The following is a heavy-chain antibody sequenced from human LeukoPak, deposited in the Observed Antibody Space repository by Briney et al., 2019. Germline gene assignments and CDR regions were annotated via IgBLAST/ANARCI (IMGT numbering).Heavy chain of an antibody. J-gene: IGHJ4*02. CDR2: IYYSGRT. D-gene: IGHD2-2*01. CDR3: AIDCSSTSCKAPFDY. CDR1: GSSIRNYY. Sequence: SEPLSLTCSVSGSSIRNYYWSWLRQPPEGGLEWIGYIYYSGRTNYNPSLKSRVTISVDTSKKQFSLKLISVNAADTAVYYCAIDCSSTSCKAPFDYWGQGTLVTVSS. V-gene: IGHV4-59*13.